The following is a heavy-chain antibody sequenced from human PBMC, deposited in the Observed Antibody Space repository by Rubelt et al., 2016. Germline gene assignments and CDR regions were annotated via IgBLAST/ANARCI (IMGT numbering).Heavy chain of an antibody. Sequence: QVQLQESGPGLVKPSGTLSLTCAVSGGSISSSNWWSWVRQPPGKGLEWIGEIYHSGSTNYNPSLMGGGTISVDKSKNQFSLKLSSVTAADTAVYYCARRVGWELPSGDDAFDIWGQGTMVTVSS. CDR2: IYHSGST. J-gene: IGHJ3*02. CDR1: GGSISSSNW. D-gene: IGHD1-26*01. V-gene: IGHV4-4*02. CDR3: ARRVGWELPSGDDAFDI.